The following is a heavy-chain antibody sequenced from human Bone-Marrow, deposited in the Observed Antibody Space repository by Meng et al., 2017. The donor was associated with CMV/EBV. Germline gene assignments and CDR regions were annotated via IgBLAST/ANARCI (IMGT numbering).Heavy chain of an antibody. J-gene: IGHJ4*02. V-gene: IGHV3-30-3*01. Sequence: GESLKISCAASGFTFSGYAIHWVRQAPGKGLEWVAVISYDGTNKLYADSVKGRFTLSRDNSKNTLYLQMNSLRVEDTAIYYCAKEAAQSSCNGDCYADFWGQGTQVTIAS. CDR1: GFTFSGYA. D-gene: IGHD2-21*01. CDR3: AKEAAQSSCNGDCYADF. CDR2: ISYDGTNK.